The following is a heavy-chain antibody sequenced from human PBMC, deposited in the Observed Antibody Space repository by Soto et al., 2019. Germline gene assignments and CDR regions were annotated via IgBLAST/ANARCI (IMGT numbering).Heavy chain of an antibody. V-gene: IGHV1-69*17. CDR3: ARESLGAKGADH. Sequence: QVQLVQSGAEVKRPGSSVKVSCESSGDTFNSYLISWVRQAPGQGLEWMGGIIPIIRVTHYAQRFQGRVTISALSCTGTAYMELTSLGFEDTALYYCARESLGAKGADHWGQGTLVTVSS. J-gene: IGHJ4*02. D-gene: IGHD7-27*01. CDR2: IIPIIRVT. CDR1: GDTFNSYL.